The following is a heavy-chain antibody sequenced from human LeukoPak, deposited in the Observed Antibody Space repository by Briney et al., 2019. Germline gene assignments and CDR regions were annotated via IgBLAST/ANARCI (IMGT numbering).Heavy chain of an antibody. CDR1: GFTFDDYA. CDR2: ISWNSGSI. V-gene: IGHV3-9*01. J-gene: IGHJ4*02. Sequence: GGSLRLSCAASGFTFDDYAMHWVRQAPGKGLEWVSGISWNSGSIGYADSVKGRFTISRDNAKNSLYLQMNSLGAEDTALYYCAKGGRPVLVGAGSYRYPYYFDYWGQGTLVTVSS. D-gene: IGHD3-16*02. CDR3: AKGGRPVLVGAGSYRYPYYFDY.